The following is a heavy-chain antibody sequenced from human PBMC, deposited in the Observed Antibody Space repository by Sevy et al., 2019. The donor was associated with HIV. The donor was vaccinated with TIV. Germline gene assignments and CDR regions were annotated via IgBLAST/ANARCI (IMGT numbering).Heavy chain of an antibody. Sequence: SETLSLTCSVSGASISSTIYYWAWIRQSPGKGLEWFGSIHHSGSTYYNLSLKIRVTISVDTSKNQFSLKMNSVTAADTAVYYCAKHCSHYFDNSGYGEAFDIWGQGTKVTVSS. CDR2: IHHSGST. J-gene: IGHJ3*02. CDR1: GASISSTIYY. CDR3: AKHCSHYFDNSGYGEAFDI. D-gene: IGHD3-22*01. V-gene: IGHV4-39*01.